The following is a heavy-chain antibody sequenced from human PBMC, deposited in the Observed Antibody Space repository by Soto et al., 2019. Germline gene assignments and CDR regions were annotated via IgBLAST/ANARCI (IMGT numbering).Heavy chain of an antibody. V-gene: IGHV4-31*03. D-gene: IGHD3-3*01. Sequence: QVQLQESGPGLVKPSQTLSLTCTVSGGSISRGGYFWSWIRQHPGKALERIGYLYYSGSTYYNPSLTSRVTVSVDSSKNQSSLKLSTVPAADTAVYYCARSVFPWGQGTLVTVSS. CDR2: LYYSGST. CDR3: ARSVFP. CDR1: GGSISRGGYF. J-gene: IGHJ5*02.